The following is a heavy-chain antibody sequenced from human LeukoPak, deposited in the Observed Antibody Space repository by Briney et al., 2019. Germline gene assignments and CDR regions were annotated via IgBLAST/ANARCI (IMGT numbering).Heavy chain of an antibody. D-gene: IGHD2-15*01. CDR3: ARVPHCSGGTCYAGGFSFDY. Sequence: PSETLPLTCAVSGYSISSGYYWGWIRQPPGKGLEWIATISHTVTTSYNPSLKSRVTISVDTSKNQFSLRLTSVTAADTAVYFCARVPHCSGGTCYAGGFSFDYWGQGILVTVSS. V-gene: IGHV4-38-2*01. J-gene: IGHJ4*02. CDR2: ISHTVTT. CDR1: GYSISSGYY.